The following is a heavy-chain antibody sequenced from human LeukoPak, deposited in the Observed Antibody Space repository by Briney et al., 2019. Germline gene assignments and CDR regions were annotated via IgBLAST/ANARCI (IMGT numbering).Heavy chain of an antibody. CDR2: INPNSGGT. J-gene: IGHJ4*02. V-gene: IGHV1-2*02. CDR3: ARGGSSSWYYYFDY. Sequence: ASVKVSCKSSGYTFNCYYMQWVRQAPGQGLEWMGWINPNSGGTNYAQKFQGRVTMTRDTSISTAYMELSRLRSDDTAVYYCARGGSSSWYYYFDYWGQGTLVTVSS. D-gene: IGHD6-13*01. CDR1: GYTFNCYY.